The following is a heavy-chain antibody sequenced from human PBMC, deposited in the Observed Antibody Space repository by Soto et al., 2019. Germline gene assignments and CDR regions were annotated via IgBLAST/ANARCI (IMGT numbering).Heavy chain of an antibody. CDR3: AKDLGVRPPGVDYYYGMDV. CDR1: GFTFSSYG. D-gene: IGHD3-10*01. J-gene: IGHJ6*02. V-gene: IGHV3-30*18. CDR2: ISYDGSNK. Sequence: QVQLVESGGGVVQPGRSLRLSCAASGFTFSSYGMHWVRQAPGKGLEWVAVISYDGSNKYYADSVKGRFTISRDNSKNTLYLQMNSLRAEDTAVYYCAKDLGVRPPGVDYYYGMDVWGQGTTVTVSS.